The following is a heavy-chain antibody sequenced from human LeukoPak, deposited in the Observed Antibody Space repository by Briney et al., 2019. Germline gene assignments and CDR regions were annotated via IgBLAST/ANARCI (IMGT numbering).Heavy chain of an antibody. CDR3: ARDTRPYYYYGMDV. CDR2: IIPIFGTA. V-gene: IGHV1-69*13. CDR1: GGTFSSYA. D-gene: IGHD2-15*01. Sequence: ASVKVSCKASGGTFSSYAISWVRQAPGQGLEWMGGIIPIFGTANYAQKFQGRVTITADESTSTAYMELSSLRSEDTAVYYCARDTRPYYYYGMDVWGQGTTVTVSS. J-gene: IGHJ6*02.